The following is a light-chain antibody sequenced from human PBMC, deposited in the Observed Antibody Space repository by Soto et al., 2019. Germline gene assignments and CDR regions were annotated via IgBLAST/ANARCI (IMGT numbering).Light chain of an antibody. CDR1: QSVRSS. Sequence: EVMMTQSPATLSVSPGERATLSCRASQSVRSSLAWYQQKPGQAPRLLIHTASTRATDIPDRFSGSGSGTEFTLTINSLQSEDSAVYYCQQYNTWPETFGQGTKVDIK. J-gene: IGKJ1*01. CDR3: QQYNTWPET. V-gene: IGKV3-15*01. CDR2: TAS.